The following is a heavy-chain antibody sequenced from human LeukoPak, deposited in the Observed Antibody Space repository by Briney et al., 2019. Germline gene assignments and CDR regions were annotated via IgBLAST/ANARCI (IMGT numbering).Heavy chain of an antibody. CDR1: GGSISSSSYY. CDR2: IYYSGST. Sequence: SETLSLTCTVSGGSISSSSYYWGWIRQPPGKGLEWIGSIYYSGSTYYNPSLKSRVTISVDTSKNQFSLKLSSVTAADTAVYYCAADSSGYYLDYYYYYMDVWGKGTTVTVSS. CDR3: AADSSGYYLDYYYYYMDV. J-gene: IGHJ6*03. D-gene: IGHD3-22*01. V-gene: IGHV4-39*01.